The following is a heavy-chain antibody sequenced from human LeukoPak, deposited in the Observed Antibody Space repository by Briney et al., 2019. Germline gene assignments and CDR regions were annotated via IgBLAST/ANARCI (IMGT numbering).Heavy chain of an antibody. CDR1: GFTFSRYW. CDR3: ARGVVVDY. V-gene: IGHV3-7*01. D-gene: IGHD2-15*01. J-gene: IGHJ4*02. CDR2: IKEDGRGK. Sequence: GGSLRLSCAASGFTFSRYWMTSVRQAPGKGLEWVANIKEDGRGKYYVDSVKGRFTISRDNANNSLYLQMNSLRAEDTAVYYCARGVVVDYWGQGTLVTVSS.